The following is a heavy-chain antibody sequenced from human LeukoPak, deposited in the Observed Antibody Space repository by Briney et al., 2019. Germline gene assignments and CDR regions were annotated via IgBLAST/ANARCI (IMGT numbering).Heavy chain of an antibody. D-gene: IGHD3-3*01. V-gene: IGHV4-30-2*01. Sequence: SETLSLTCTVSGGSISSGGYYWSWIRQPPGKGLEWIGYIYHSGSTYYNPSLKSRVTISVDRSKNQFSLKLSSVTAADTAVYYCAREVYYDFCSGYLDYWGQGTLVTVST. J-gene: IGHJ4*02. CDR2: IYHSGST. CDR3: AREVYYDFCSGYLDY. CDR1: GGSISSGGYY.